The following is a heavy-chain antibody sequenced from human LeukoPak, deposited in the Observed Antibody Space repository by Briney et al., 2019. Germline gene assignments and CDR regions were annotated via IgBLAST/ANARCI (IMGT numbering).Heavy chain of an antibody. Sequence: GGSLRLFCSASGFIFSPYAMHWVRQAPGKGLEYVSSISSNGDSTYYAHSVKDRFTISRDNSKNTVYLQMSSLRVEDTAVYYCVKDRWVDYWGQGTLVTVSS. CDR3: VKDRWVDY. V-gene: IGHV3-64D*09. D-gene: IGHD4-23*01. CDR1: GFIFSPYA. J-gene: IGHJ4*02. CDR2: ISSNGDST.